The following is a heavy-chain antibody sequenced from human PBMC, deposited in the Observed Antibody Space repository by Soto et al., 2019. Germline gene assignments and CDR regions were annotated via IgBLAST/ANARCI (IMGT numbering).Heavy chain of an antibody. J-gene: IGHJ3*02. CDR3: ARRIAAAGTAAFEI. CDR1: GDSITSNSYF. CDR2: IYYSGTT. Sequence: SETLSLTCTVSGDSITSNSYFWAWIRQPPGKGLEWIGSIYYSGTTYYNPSLKSRVTISVDRSKNQFSLKLSSVTAADTAVFYCARRIAAAGTAAFEIWGQGTMVTVSS. V-gene: IGHV4-39*07. D-gene: IGHD6-13*01.